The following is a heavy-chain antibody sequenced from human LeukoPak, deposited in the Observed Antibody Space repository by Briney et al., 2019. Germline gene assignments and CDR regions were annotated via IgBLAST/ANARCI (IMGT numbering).Heavy chain of an antibody. CDR1: GVSFSGYY. Sequence: SETLSLTCAVYGVSFSGYYWSWIRQHPGKGLEWIGFIYYSGSTFYNPSLKSRVTISVDTSKNQFSLKLSSVTAADTAVYYCARVTAVVTQPVDYWGQGTLVTVSS. V-gene: IGHV4-31*11. J-gene: IGHJ4*02. CDR3: ARVTAVVTQPVDY. D-gene: IGHD4-23*01. CDR2: IYYSGST.